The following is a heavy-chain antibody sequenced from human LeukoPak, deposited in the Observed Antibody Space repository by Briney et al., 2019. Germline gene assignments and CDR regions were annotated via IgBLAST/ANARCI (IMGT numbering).Heavy chain of an antibody. CDR2: MSGSGGST. J-gene: IGHJ3*02. D-gene: IGHD3-10*01. V-gene: IGHV3-23*01. CDR3: AKTRGGRSSGSYYIDGFDI. Sequence: PGGSLRLSCAASGFTFSSYGMNWVRQAPGKGLEWASVMSGSGGSTYYGDSVKGRFIISRDNNKNTLHLQMNSLRAEDTALYYCAKTRGGRSSGSYYIDGFDIWGQGTMVTVSS. CDR1: GFTFSSYG.